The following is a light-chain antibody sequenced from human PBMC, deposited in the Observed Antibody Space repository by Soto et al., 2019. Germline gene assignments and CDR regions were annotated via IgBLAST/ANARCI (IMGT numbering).Light chain of an antibody. Sequence: EIVLTQSPGTLSLSPGERATLSCRASQSVSSSYLAWYQQKPGQAPRLLIYGASSRATGIPDRFSGSGSGTAFSLPISRLEPEDFAVYDCHQYGSSPPYTFGPGTKVDIK. CDR1: QSVSSSY. V-gene: IGKV3-20*01. CDR2: GAS. CDR3: HQYGSSPPYT. J-gene: IGKJ3*01.